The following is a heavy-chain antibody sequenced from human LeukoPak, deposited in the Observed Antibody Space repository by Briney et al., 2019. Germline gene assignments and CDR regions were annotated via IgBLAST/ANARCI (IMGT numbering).Heavy chain of an antibody. J-gene: IGHJ5*02. CDR3: ARWSGS. CDR2: INHSGST. V-gene: IGHV4-34*01. Sequence: TSSETLCLTCAVYGWTFSGYDMNWVRQPPGKGLEWIGEINHSGSTNYNPSLKSRVTISIDTSENQFSLKLSSVTAADTAVYYCARWSGSWGQGTLVTVSS. D-gene: IGHD3-3*01. CDR1: GWTFSGYD.